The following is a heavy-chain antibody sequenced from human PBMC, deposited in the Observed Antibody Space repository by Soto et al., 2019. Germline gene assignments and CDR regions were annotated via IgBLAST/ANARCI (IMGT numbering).Heavy chain of an antibody. V-gene: IGHV2-26*01. Sequence: SGPTLVNPTAPLTLTCSFSGFSLTLGRMAVPWIRMPPGQALEWLAHILSNGETSYATSLKTRVTISKDISKSQVLPTMTNVDPVDTATYFCARIDYTGSPLIDYWGQGTLVTVSS. J-gene: IGHJ4*02. CDR3: ARIDYTGSPLIDY. D-gene: IGHD1-26*01. CDR1: GFSLTLGRMA. CDR2: ILSNGET.